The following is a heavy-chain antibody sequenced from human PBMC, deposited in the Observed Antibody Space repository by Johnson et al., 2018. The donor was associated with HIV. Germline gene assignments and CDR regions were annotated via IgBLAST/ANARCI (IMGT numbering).Heavy chain of an antibody. Sequence: MLLVESGGGVVQPGGSLRLSCAASGFTFSNYDMYWVRQATGKGLEWVAVIYSGGSTYYADSVKGRFTISRDNSKNTLYLQMNSLRAEDTAVYYCARDRAAAGPDAFDIWGQGTMVTVSS. J-gene: IGHJ3*02. CDR3: ARDRAAAGPDAFDI. D-gene: IGHD6-13*01. CDR1: GFTFSNYD. V-gene: IGHV3-66*01. CDR2: IYSGGST.